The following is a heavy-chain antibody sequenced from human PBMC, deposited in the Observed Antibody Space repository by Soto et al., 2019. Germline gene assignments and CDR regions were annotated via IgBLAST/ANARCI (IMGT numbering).Heavy chain of an antibody. D-gene: IGHD4-4*01. J-gene: IGHJ4*02. CDR1: GLAFSTYW. V-gene: IGHV3-7*02. CDR3: ATIGDVTFHY. CDR2: TKPDETET. Sequence: EVQLVESGGGLVQPGGSLRLSCTTSGLAFSTYWMAWVRQAPGKGLEWVGNTKPDETETYYADSVEGRFTISRDNAKNSLYLQMNSLRGGDTAVYYCATIGDVTFHYWGQGTPVTVSS.